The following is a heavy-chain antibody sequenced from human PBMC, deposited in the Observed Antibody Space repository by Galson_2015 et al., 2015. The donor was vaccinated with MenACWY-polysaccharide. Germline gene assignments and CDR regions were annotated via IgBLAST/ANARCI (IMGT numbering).Heavy chain of an antibody. CDR1: GFTFSDTA. CDR3: AKGKLGVSRD. CDR2: IPGSAAST. V-gene: IGHV3-23*01. J-gene: IGHJ4*02. Sequence: SLRLSCAASGFTFSDTAMGWVRQAPGKGLEWAAAIPGSAASTFYAGSVKGRFTISRDNSNNMLYLQMNSLTVEDTAIYYCAKGKLGVSRDWGQGTLVTVSS. D-gene: IGHD5-24*01.